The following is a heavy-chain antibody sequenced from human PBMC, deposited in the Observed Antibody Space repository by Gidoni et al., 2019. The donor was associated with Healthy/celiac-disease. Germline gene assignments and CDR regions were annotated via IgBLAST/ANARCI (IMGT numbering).Heavy chain of an antibody. V-gene: IGHV2-70*04. J-gene: IGHJ3*02. D-gene: IGHD1-1*01. CDR2: IDWDDDK. Sequence: QVTLQESGPALVKPTQTLTLTCTFSGFSLSTSGMRVSWIRQPPGKALEWLARIDWDDDKFYSTSLKTRLTISKDTSKNQVVLTMTNMDPVDTATYYCARTAKEPPATDAFDIWGQGTMVTVSS. CDR1: GFSLSTSGMR. CDR3: ARTAKEPPATDAFDI.